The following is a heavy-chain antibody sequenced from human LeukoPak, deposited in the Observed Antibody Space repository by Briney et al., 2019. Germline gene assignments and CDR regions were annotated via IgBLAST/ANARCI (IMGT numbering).Heavy chain of an antibody. V-gene: IGHV3-23*01. CDR3: AKAPGWIQLWGPTESGEWFDP. CDR1: AFSDKSNY. CDR2: ISGSGGST. Sequence: GGSMRLSCVASAFSDKSNYMSWVRQAPGKGLEWVSAISGSGGSTYYADSVKGRFTISRDNSKNTLYLQMNSLRAEDTAVYYCAKAPGWIQLWGPTESGEWFDPWGQGTLVTVSS. D-gene: IGHD5-18*01. J-gene: IGHJ5*02.